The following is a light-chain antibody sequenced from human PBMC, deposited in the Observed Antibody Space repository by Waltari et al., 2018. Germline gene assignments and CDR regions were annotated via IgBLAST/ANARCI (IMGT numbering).Light chain of an antibody. V-gene: IGKV1-39*01. CDR3: QQSSSTPIYT. Sequence: DIQMTPFPSSLSASFGDRVTITCRASQNINNYLHWYQQKPGKAPKLLIYRVSTLQDGVPSRFSGSGSGTDFTLTISSLQPDDLGTYYCQQSSSTPIYTFGQGTKLEIK. J-gene: IGKJ2*01. CDR2: RVS. CDR1: QNINNY.